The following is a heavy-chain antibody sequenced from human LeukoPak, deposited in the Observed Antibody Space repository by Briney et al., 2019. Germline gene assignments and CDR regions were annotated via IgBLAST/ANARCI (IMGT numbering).Heavy chain of an antibody. CDR1: GYTLTGYY. CDR2: INPNSGGT. Sequence: ASVKVSCKASGYTLTGYYMHWVRQAPGQGLEWIGWINPNSGGTNCAQKFQGRVTMTRDKSISTAYMELSRLRSHDPAVYYCARVSIGYCSGGSCYSSLGYYYMDVWGKGTTVTVSS. CDR3: ARVSIGYCSGGSCYSSLGYYYMDV. J-gene: IGHJ6*03. V-gene: IGHV1-2*02. D-gene: IGHD2-15*01.